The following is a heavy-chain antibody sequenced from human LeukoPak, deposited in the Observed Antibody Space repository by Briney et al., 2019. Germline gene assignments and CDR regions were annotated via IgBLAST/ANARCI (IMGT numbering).Heavy chain of an antibody. CDR3: ASGRDGYNLPDY. D-gene: IGHD5-24*01. V-gene: IGHV1-2*02. CDR1: GYTFTGYY. J-gene: IGHJ4*02. CDR2: INPNSGGT. Sequence: ASVKVSCKASGYTFTGYYMHWVRQAPGQGLEWMGWINPNSGGTNYAQKFQGRVTMTRDTSISTAYMELSSLRSEDTAVYYCASGRDGYNLPDYWGQGTLVTVSS.